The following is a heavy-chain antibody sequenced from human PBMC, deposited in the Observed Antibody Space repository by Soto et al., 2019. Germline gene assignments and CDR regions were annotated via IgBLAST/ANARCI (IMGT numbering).Heavy chain of an antibody. CDR3: ARTKYYYDSSGYYSSYYYYGMDV. CDR1: GGTFISYA. V-gene: IGHV1-69*13. Sequence: GXSVKVSFKASGGTFISYAISWVRQAPGQGLEWMGGIIPIFGTANYAQKFQGRVTITADESTSTAYMELSSLRSEDTAVYYCARTKYYYDSSGYYSSYYYYGMDVWGQGTTVTVSS. CDR2: IIPIFGTA. J-gene: IGHJ6*02. D-gene: IGHD3-22*01.